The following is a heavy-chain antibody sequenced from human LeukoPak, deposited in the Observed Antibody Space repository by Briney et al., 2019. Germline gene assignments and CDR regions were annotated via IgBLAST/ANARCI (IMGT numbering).Heavy chain of an antibody. CDR2: ISAYNGNT. CDR3: ARGGVSNSWYRTPDY. J-gene: IGHJ4*02. D-gene: IGHD6-13*01. V-gene: IGHV1-18*01. Sequence: ASVKVSCKASGYTFTSYGISWVRQAPGQGLEWMGWISAYNGNTNYVQKLQGRVNMTTDTSTSTAYMELRSLRSDDTAVYYCARGGVSNSWYRTPDYWGQGTLVTVSS. CDR1: GYTFTSYG.